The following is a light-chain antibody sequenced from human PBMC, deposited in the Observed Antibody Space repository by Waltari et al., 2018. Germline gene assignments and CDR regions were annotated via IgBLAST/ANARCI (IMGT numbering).Light chain of an antibody. V-gene: IGLV5-45*03. Sequence: QAVLTQPSSLSASPGASASLTCTLRSGVNVISYNIYWYQQKAGSPPQFLLRYKAVSDKQKGAGVPSRFSGSKDASANVGILLISGLRSEDEADYYCMIWHRGVWVSGGGTQLTVL. CDR3: MIWHRGVWV. J-gene: IGLJ3*02. CDR1: SGVNVISYN. CDR2: YKAVSDK.